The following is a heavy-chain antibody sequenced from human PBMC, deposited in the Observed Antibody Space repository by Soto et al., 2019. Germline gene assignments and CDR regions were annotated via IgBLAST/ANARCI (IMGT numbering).Heavy chain of an antibody. CDR2: IITIFGTG. CDR3: ARSVGADYYYYGMYV. D-gene: IGHD1-26*01. J-gene: IGHJ6*02. CDR1: GGTFSSYA. V-gene: IGHV1-69*01. Sequence: QVQLVQSGAEVKKPGSSVKVSCNASGGTFSSYAISWVRQAPGQVLEWMGGIITIFGTGNYAQKLQGRVTITADESTSTAYLELRSVSTEDKAVYYCARSVGADYYYYGMYVWGQGTTVTVSS.